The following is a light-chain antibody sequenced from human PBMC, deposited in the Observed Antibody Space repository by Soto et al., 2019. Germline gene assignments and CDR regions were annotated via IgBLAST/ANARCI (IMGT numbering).Light chain of an antibody. J-gene: IGLJ1*01. CDR2: DVS. CDR3: NSYTSSGTGV. V-gene: IGLV2-14*01. Sequence: QYVLTQPASVSGSPGQSITISCTGTSSDVGGYNYVSWYQQHPGKAPKLMIYDVSNRPSGVSNRFSGSKSGNTASLTISGLQPEDEADYYCNSYTSSGTGVFGTGTKVTVL. CDR1: SSDVGGYNY.